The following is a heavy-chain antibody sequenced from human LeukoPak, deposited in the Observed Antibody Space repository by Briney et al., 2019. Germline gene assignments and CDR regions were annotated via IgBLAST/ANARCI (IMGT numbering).Heavy chain of an antibody. CDR1: GFTFSSYG. V-gene: IGHV3-30*03. J-gene: IGHJ6*02. Sequence: GRSLRLSCAASGFTFSSYGMHWVRQAPGKGLEWVAVISYDGSNKYYADSVKGRFTISRDNSKNTLYLQMNSLRAEDTAVYYCPSLFSYGMDVWGQGTTVTVSS. CDR2: ISYDGSNK. D-gene: IGHD3-3*01. CDR3: PSLFSYGMDV.